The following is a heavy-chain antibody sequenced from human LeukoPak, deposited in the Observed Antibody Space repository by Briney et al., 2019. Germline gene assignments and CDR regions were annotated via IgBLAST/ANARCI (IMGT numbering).Heavy chain of an antibody. Sequence: PGGSLRLSCVASGFTFNNYWMSWVRQAPGKGLEWLANIKEDGSRKYYVDSVKGQFTISRDNAKKSLFLQMNSLRAEDTGVYYCARDGVTSSVDYWGQGTLVTVSS. D-gene: IGHD2-21*02. CDR3: ARDGVTSSVDY. J-gene: IGHJ4*02. CDR2: IKEDGSRK. CDR1: GFTFNNYW. V-gene: IGHV3-7*01.